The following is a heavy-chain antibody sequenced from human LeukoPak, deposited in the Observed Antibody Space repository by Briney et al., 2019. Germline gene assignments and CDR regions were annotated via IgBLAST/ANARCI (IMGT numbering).Heavy chain of an antibody. CDR2: IYTSGST. CDR1: GGSISSYY. Sequence: SETLSLTCTVSGGSISSYYWSWIRQPAGKGLEWIGRIYTSGSTNYNPSLKSRVTISVDTSKNQFSLKLSSVTAADTAVYYCRASSGWYGADYWGQGTLVTVSS. V-gene: IGHV4-4*07. J-gene: IGHJ4*02. D-gene: IGHD6-19*01. CDR3: RASSGWYGADY.